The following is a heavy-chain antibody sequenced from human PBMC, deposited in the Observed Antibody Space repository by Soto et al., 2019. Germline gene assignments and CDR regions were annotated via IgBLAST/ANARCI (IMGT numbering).Heavy chain of an antibody. CDR2: IYVTGAV. CDR3: ARLRIATNNYKWFDP. CDR1: GAALNSGNYY. J-gene: IGHJ5*02. Sequence: SETLSLTCSVSGAALNSGNYYWSWIRQVPGKGLEWIGHIYVTGAVDYNPSLRDRITIPQDTSETQFSLNLRLVTAADTAVYYCARLRIATNNYKWFDPWGQGTLVTVSS. V-gene: IGHV4-31*03. D-gene: IGHD2-21*01.